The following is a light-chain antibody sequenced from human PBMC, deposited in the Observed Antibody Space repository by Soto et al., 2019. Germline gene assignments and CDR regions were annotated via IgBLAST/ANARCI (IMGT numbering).Light chain of an antibody. CDR1: QSISSW. V-gene: IGKV1-5*01. J-gene: IGKJ1*01. CDR3: QQFGDWPS. Sequence: DIQMTQSPSTLSASVGDRVTITCRASQSISSWLAWYQQKPGKAPKLLIYDVSSLESGVPSRFSGSGSGTEFTLTISSLQSDDFAVYYCQQFGDWPSFGLGTKVDI. CDR2: DVS.